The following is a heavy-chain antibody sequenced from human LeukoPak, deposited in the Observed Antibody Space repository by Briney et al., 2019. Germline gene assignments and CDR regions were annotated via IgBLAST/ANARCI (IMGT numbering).Heavy chain of an antibody. Sequence: TGGSLRLSCAASGFTFSGSTMHWVRQASGKGLEWVGRIRSKANSYATAYAASVKGRFTISRDDSKNTAYLQMNSLKTEDTAVYYCTRHLDNYYDTSGYLFDPWGQGTLVTVSS. CDR3: TRHLDNYYDTSGYLFDP. J-gene: IGHJ5*02. V-gene: IGHV3-73*01. CDR2: IRSKANSYAT. CDR1: GFTFSGST. D-gene: IGHD3-22*01.